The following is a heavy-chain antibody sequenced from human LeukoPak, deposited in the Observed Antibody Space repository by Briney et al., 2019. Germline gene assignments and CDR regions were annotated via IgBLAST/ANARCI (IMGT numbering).Heavy chain of an antibody. V-gene: IGHV4-39*01. CDR2: IYYSGNT. CDR3: ARHWPHYNFLTGYKYYFDF. J-gene: IGHJ4*02. D-gene: IGHD3/OR15-3a*01. Sequence: SETLSLTCTVSDGSISSSSYYWGWIRQPPGKGLEWIGSIYYSGNTYYNPSLKSRVSISIDTSKNRFSLNVTSVSAADTAVYHCARHWPHYNFLTGYKYYFDFWGQGTLATVSS. CDR1: DGSISSSSYY.